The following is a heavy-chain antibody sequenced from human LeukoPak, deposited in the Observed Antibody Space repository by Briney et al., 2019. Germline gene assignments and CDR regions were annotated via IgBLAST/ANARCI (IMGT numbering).Heavy chain of an antibody. V-gene: IGHV1-46*01. CDR1: GYTFTGYY. D-gene: IGHD1-26*01. Sequence: ASVKVSCKASGYTFTGYYMHWVRQAPGQGLEWMGIINPSGGSTSYAQKFQGRVTMTRDTSTSTVYMELSSLRSEDTAVYYCARESGGSYDKYWYFDLWGRGTLVTVSS. CDR2: INPSGGST. CDR3: ARESGGSYDKYWYFDL. J-gene: IGHJ2*01.